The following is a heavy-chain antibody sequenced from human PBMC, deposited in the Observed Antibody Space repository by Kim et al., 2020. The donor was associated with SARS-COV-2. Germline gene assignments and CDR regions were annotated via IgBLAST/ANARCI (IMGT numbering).Heavy chain of an antibody. CDR1: GGSISSGSYY. D-gene: IGHD6-19*01. CDR3: SSFLSRAVTGTSSRPTNSDY. J-gene: IGHJ4*02. CDR2: IYYSGST. Sequence: SETLSLTCTAPGGSISSGSYYWGCIRQPPGKGLEWIVSIYYSGSTYYHPSLKSRVTISVDTSKNQFSLKLTSVTAADTAVYYCSSFLSRAVTGTSSRPTNSDYWGQGTLVTVSS. V-gene: IGHV4-39*01.